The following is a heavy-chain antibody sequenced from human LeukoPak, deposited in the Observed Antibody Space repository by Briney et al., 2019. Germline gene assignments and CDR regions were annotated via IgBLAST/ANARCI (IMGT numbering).Heavy chain of an antibody. CDR2: ISSSSSYI. Sequence: GGSLRLSCAASGCTFSSYSMNWVRQAPGKGLEWVSSISSSSSYIYYADSVKGRFTIPRDNAKNSLYLQMNSLRAEDTAVYYCARGEDIVVVPAAYYYGMDVWGKGTTVTVSS. D-gene: IGHD2-2*01. CDR1: GCTFSSYS. J-gene: IGHJ6*04. CDR3: ARGEDIVVVPAAYYYGMDV. V-gene: IGHV3-21*01.